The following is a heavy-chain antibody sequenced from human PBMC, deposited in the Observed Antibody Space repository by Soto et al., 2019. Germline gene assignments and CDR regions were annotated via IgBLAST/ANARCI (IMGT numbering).Heavy chain of an antibody. Sequence: ASVKVSCKASGGTFSSYAISWVRQAPGQGLEWMGGIIPIFGTANYAQKFQGRVTITADESMSTAYMELSSLRSEDTAVYYCARGYSYGYFDYWGQGTLVTVSS. CDR1: GGTFSSYA. CDR2: IIPIFGTA. D-gene: IGHD5-18*01. V-gene: IGHV1-69*13. J-gene: IGHJ4*02. CDR3: ARGYSYGYFDY.